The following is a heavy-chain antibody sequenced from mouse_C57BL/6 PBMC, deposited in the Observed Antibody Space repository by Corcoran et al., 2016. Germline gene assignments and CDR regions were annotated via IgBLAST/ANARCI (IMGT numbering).Heavy chain of an antibody. Sequence: QIQLVQSGPELKKPGETVKISCKASGYTFTTYGMSWVKQAPGKGLKWMGWINTYSGVPTYADDFKGRFAFSLETSASTAYLQINNLKNEDTATDFCARGFYYGNYTWFAYWGQGTLVTVSA. CDR3: ARGFYYGNYTWFAY. V-gene: IGHV9-3*01. CDR2: INTYSGVP. CDR1: GYTFTTYG. D-gene: IGHD2-1*01. J-gene: IGHJ3*01.